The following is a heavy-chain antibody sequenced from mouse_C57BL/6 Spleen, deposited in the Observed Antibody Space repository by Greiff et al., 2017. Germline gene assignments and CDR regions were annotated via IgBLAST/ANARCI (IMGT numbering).Heavy chain of an antibody. CDR1: GYTFTSYT. CDR3: ARGDYDALDY. V-gene: IGHV1-4*01. D-gene: IGHD2-4*01. Sequence: QVQLQQSGAELARPGASVKMSCKASGYTFTSYTMHWVKQRPGQGLEWIGYINPSSGYTKYNQKFKGKATLTADKSSSTAYMQLSSLTSEDSAVYYCARGDYDALDYWGQGTTLTVSS. CDR2: INPSSGYT. J-gene: IGHJ2*01.